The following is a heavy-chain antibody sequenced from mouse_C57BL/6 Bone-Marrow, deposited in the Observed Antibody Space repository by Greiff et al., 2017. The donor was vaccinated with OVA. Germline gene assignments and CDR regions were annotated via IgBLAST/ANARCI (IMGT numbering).Heavy chain of an antibody. J-gene: IGHJ4*01. CDR1: GFSFTSSA. D-gene: IGHD2-3*01. CDR3: ARRGWFLYAMDY. Sequence: VKLQESGPGLVAPSPSLSISCTVSGFSFTSSAISWVRQPPGKGLEWLGVIWTGGGTNYNSALKSRLSISKDNSKSKVFLKMNSLQTDDTARDYCARRGWFLYAMDYWGQGTSVTVSS. CDR2: IWTGGGT. V-gene: IGHV2-9-1*01.